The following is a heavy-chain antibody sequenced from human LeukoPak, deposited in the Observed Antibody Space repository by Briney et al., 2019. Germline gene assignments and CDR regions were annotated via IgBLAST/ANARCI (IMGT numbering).Heavy chain of an antibody. V-gene: IGHV3-33*01. CDR2: IWYDGSNK. CDR1: GFTFSSYG. J-gene: IGHJ6*02. CDR3: ARGDSSSPRFYGMDV. D-gene: IGHD6-13*01. Sequence: PGGSLRLSCAASGFTFSSYGMHWVRQAPGKGLEWVAVIWYDGSNKYYADSVKGRFTISRDNSKNTLYLQMNSLRAEDTAVYYCARGDSSSPRFYGMDVWGQGTTVTVSS.